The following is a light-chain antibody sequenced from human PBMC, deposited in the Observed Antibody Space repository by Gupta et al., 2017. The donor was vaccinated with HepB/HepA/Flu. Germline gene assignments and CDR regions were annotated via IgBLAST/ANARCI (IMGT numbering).Light chain of an antibody. Sequence: EIVMTQSPATLSLSPGKRATLSCRASQHISSNLVWYQQRHRRPPSLLIFHAALSSAGTASRCSGSGAWTKFTLTNSSPLPDEYAVDYYQHQADWPPWTFGRGTKVEIK. CDR1: QHISSN. CDR2: HAA. J-gene: IGKJ1*01. CDR3: QHQADWPPWT. V-gene: IGKV3-15*01.